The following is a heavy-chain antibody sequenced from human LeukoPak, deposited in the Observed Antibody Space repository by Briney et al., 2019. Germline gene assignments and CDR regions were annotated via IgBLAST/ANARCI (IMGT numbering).Heavy chain of an antibody. V-gene: IGHV4-31*03. Sequence: SQTLSLTCTVSGGSINSGGYYWSWIRRHPGKGLEWIGYISHSGSTSYNPSLKSRVTISVDTSNNEFSLRLTSVTAADTAVYYCARGGYYYDTCGPFDYWGQGTLVTVSS. CDR1: GGSINSGGYY. CDR3: ARGGYYYDTCGPFDY. CDR2: ISHSGST. D-gene: IGHD3-22*01. J-gene: IGHJ4*02.